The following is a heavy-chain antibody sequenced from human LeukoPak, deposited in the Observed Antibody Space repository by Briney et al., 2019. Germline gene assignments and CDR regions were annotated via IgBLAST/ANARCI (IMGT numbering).Heavy chain of an antibody. V-gene: IGHV1-24*01. J-gene: IGHJ4*02. Sequence: ASVKVSCKVSGYTLTELSMHWVRQAPGKGLEWMGGFDPEDGETIYAQKLQGRVTMTEDTSTDTAYMELSSLRSEDTAVYFCVADCRGGSCYSGFDYWGQGTLVTVSS. CDR2: FDPEDGET. CDR1: GYTLTELS. CDR3: VADCRGGSCYSGFDY. D-gene: IGHD2-15*01.